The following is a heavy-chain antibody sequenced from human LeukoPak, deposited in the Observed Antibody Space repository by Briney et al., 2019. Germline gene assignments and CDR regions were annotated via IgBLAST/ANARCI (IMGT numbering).Heavy chain of an antibody. J-gene: IGHJ4*02. V-gene: IGHV3-21*01. CDR3: ARDGYYYDSSGYYYHLFGY. CDR1: GFTFSSYS. Sequence: GGSLRLSCAASGFTFSSYSMNWVRQAPGKGLEWVSSISSSSSYIYYADSVKGRFTISRDNAKNSLYLQMNSLRAEDTAVYYCARDGYYYDSSGYYYHLFGYWGQGTLVTVSS. D-gene: IGHD3-22*01. CDR2: ISSSSSYI.